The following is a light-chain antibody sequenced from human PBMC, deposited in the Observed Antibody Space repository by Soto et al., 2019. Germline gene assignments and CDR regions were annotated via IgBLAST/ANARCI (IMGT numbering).Light chain of an antibody. Sequence: EIVLTQSPGTLSLSPGERATVSCRASQSVSNNYLAWFQHNPGQAPRLLIYAASIRATGIPDRFSGSGSGTDFTLTISRLEPEDFAVYYGQQYNTPPYTFGLGTRLEI. J-gene: IGKJ2*01. CDR2: AAS. CDR1: QSVSNNY. CDR3: QQYNTPPYT. V-gene: IGKV3-20*01.